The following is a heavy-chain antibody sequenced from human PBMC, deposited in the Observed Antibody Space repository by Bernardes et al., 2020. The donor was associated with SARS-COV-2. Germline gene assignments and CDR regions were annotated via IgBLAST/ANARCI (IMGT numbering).Heavy chain of an antibody. CDR3: AGSSCGIDCYIGGLRSWDYGMDV. J-gene: IGHJ6*02. D-gene: IGHD2-21*02. CDR2: IYSSGNS. V-gene: IGHV4-39*01. Sequence: SETLSLTCTVSSGSTSSSNYYCGWLLQAPGKGLEWIGRIYSSGNSYYSPSLQSRFTESGDTSKNQFSLGLSFVTAADTAVYYCAGSSCGIDCYIGGLRSWDYGMDVWGQGITVTVSS. CDR1: SGSTSSSNYY.